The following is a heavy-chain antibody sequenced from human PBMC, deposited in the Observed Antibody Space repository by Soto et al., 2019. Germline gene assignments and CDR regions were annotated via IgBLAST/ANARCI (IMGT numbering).Heavy chain of an antibody. CDR1: GYSFTSYW. D-gene: IGHD1-26*01. CDR2: IYPGDSDT. Sequence: GESLKISCKGSGYSFTSYWIGWVRQMPGKGLEWMGIIYPGDSDTRYSPSFQGQVTISADKSISTAYLQWSSLKASDTAMYYCARLFKSSLKTASTVREVGEQNNWFDPWGQGTLVTVSS. V-gene: IGHV5-51*01. J-gene: IGHJ5*02. CDR3: ARLFKSSLKTASTVREVGEQNNWFDP.